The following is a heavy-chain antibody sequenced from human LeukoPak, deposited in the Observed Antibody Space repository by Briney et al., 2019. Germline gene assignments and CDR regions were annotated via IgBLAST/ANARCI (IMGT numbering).Heavy chain of an antibody. J-gene: IGHJ1*01. V-gene: IGHV1-69*13. CDR1: EGTFSSYA. CDR2: IIPIFGTA. Sequence: SVKVSCKASEGTFSSYAISWVRQAPGQGLEWMGGIIPIFGTANYAQKFQGRVTITADESTSTAYMELSSLRSEDTAVYYCATLTEYSSSSRYFQHWGQGTLVTVSS. CDR3: ATLTEYSSSSRYFQH. D-gene: IGHD6-6*01.